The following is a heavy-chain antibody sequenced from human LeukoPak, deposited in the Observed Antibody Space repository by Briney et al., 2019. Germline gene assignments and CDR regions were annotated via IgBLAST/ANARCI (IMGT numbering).Heavy chain of an antibody. CDR3: AGLSGYDSSGYYYADFDY. J-gene: IGHJ4*02. Sequence: SETLSLTCAVSGGSISSSNWWSWVRQPPGKGLEWIGEIYHSGSTNYNPSLKSRVTISVDKSKNQFSLKLSSVTAADTAVYYCAGLSGYDSSGYYYADFDYWGQGTLVTVSS. CDR2: IYHSGST. D-gene: IGHD3-22*01. V-gene: IGHV4-4*02. CDR1: GGSISSSNW.